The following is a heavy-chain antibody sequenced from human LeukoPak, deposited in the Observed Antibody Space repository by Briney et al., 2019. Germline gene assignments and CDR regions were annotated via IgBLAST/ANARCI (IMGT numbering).Heavy chain of an antibody. CDR1: GYNLTSYW. J-gene: IGHJ4*02. D-gene: IGHD3-16*01. V-gene: IGHV5-51*01. Sequence: GESLKISCKGSGYNLTSYWIGWVRQMPGKGLEWMGIIYPGDSDTRYSPSFQGQVTISADKSISTAYLQRSSLKASDTAMYYCVRSANQGGVWVWGQGTLVTVSS. CDR3: VRSANQGGVWV. CDR2: IYPGDSDT.